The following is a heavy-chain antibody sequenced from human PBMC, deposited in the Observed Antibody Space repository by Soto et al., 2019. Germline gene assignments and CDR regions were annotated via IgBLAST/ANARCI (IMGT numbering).Heavy chain of an antibody. D-gene: IGHD6-13*01. V-gene: IGHV1-69*04. Sequence: QVQLVQSGAEVKKPGSSVKVSCKASGGTFSSYAISWVRQAPGQGLEWMGRIIPILGIANYAQKFQGRVTITADKSTSTAYMELSSLRSEDTAVYYCARDVDPAAGNEFDYWGQGTLVTVSS. CDR3: ARDVDPAAGNEFDY. J-gene: IGHJ4*02. CDR2: IIPILGIA. CDR1: GGTFSSYA.